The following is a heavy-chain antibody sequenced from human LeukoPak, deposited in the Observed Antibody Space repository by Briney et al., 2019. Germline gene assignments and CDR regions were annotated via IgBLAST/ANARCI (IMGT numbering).Heavy chain of an antibody. CDR3: VKNAGGSCYSSSAY. J-gene: IGHJ4*02. D-gene: IGHD2-15*01. V-gene: IGHV3-23*01. CDR1: GGSISSYY. Sequence: ETLSLTCTVSGGSISSYYWTWVRQAPGKGLEWVSAICGSDGSTYYADSVKGRFTISRDNSKNMLYLQMNSLRAEDTALYYCVKNAGGSCYSSSAYWGQGTLVTVSS. CDR2: ICGSDGST.